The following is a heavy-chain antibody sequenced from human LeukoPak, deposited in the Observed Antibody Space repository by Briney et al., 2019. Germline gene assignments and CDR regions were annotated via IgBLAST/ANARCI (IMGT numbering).Heavy chain of an antibody. CDR3: ANQDSTEYSYYFDF. V-gene: IGHV3-30*02. J-gene: IGHJ4*02. D-gene: IGHD2/OR15-2a*01. CDR1: GFTFNTYR. CDR2: IRYDGSNK. Sequence: PGGSLRLSCVVSGFTFNTYRMHWVRQAPGKGLEWVSFIRYDGSNKYYADSVKGRLTISRDNSKNTLYLQMNSLRAEDTAVYYCANQDSTEYSYYFDFWGQGTLVTVSS.